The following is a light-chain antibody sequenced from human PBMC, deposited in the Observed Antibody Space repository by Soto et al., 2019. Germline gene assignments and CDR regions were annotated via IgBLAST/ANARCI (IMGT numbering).Light chain of an antibody. CDR3: QQYNSYPWT. CDR1: QSVSSW. CDR2: KAS. Sequence: DIPMTQSPSTLSASVGDRVTITCRASQSVSSWLAWYQQKPGKAPKLLIYKASSLESRVPSRFSGSGSGTEFTLTISSLQPDDFATYYCQQYNSYPWTFGQGTKLEIK. J-gene: IGKJ2*02. V-gene: IGKV1-5*03.